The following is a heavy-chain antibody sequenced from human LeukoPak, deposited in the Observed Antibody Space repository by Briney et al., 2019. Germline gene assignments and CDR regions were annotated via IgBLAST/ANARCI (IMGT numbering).Heavy chain of an antibody. CDR2: IYDSGST. CDR1: GSSISSDY. D-gene: IGHD3-10*01. V-gene: IGHV4-39*01. J-gene: IGHJ5*02. CDR3: ARHYGP. Sequence: SETMSLTCTVSGSSISSDYWSWIRQPPGKGLEWIGSIYDSGSTYYNPSLKSRVTISVDTSKNQFSLKLNSVTAADTAVYYCARHYGPWGQGTLVTVSS.